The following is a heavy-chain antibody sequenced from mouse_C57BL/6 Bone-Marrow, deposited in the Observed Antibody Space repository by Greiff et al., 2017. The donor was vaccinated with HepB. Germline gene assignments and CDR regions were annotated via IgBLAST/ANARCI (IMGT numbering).Heavy chain of an antibody. D-gene: IGHD1-1*01. CDR3: ASFFPTIYYYGPMDY. J-gene: IGHJ4*01. CDR2: IRNKANGYTT. Sequence: EVMLVESGGGLVQPGGSLSLSCAASGFTFTDYYMSWVRQPPGKALEWLGFIRNKANGYTTEYSASVKGRFTISRDNSQSILYLQMNALGAEDSATYYCASFFPTIYYYGPMDYWGQGTSVTVSS. CDR1: GFTFTDYY. V-gene: IGHV7-3*01.